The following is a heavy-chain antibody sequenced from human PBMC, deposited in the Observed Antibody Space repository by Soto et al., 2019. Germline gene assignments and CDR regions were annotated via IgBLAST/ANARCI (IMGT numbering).Heavy chain of an antibody. J-gene: IGHJ4*02. CDR1: GFTFSTYA. V-gene: IGHV3-23*01. D-gene: IGHD6-25*01. Sequence: EVRLLESGGGLVQPGGSLRLSCAASGFTFSTYAMSWVRQAPGKGLEWVSGLGNSGASTYYADSVKGRFTISRDNSKQTLFIQMDSLGAEDTGGYYGAKTGSGPHFDYWGQGTLVTVSS. CDR2: LGNSGAST. CDR3: AKTGSGPHFDY.